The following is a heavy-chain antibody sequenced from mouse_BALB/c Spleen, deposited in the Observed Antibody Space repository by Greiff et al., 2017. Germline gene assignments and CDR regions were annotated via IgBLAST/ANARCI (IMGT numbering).Heavy chain of an antibody. V-gene: IGHV3-2*02. Sequence: EVKLLESGPGLVKPSQSLSLTCTVTGYSITSDYAWNWIRQFPGNKLAWMGYISYSGSTSYNPSLKSRISITRDTSKNQFFLQLNSVTTEDTATYYCARHDYNYFDYWGQGTTLTVSS. CDR3: ARHDYNYFDY. J-gene: IGHJ2*01. CDR2: ISYSGST. D-gene: IGHD2-4*01. CDR1: GYSITSDYA.